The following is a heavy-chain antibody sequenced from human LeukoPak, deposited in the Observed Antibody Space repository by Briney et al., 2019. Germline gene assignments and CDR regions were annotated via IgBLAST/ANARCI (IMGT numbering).Heavy chain of an antibody. J-gene: IGHJ4*02. CDR1: GFTFSSYS. Sequence: GGSLRLSCAASGFTFSSYSMNWVRQAPGKGLEWVSSISSSSSYIYYADSVKGRFTISRDNAKNSLYLQMNSLRAEDTAVYYCARKSSGWTTFDYWGQGTLVTGSS. D-gene: IGHD6-19*01. V-gene: IGHV3-21*01. CDR3: ARKSSGWTTFDY. CDR2: ISSSSSYI.